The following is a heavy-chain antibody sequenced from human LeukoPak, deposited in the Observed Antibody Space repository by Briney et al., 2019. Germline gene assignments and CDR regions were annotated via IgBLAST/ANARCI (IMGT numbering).Heavy chain of an antibody. CDR3: ARGIKNYYDSSGYGY. Sequence: SETLSLTCTVSGGSISSSSYYWGWIRQPPGKGLEWIGSIYYSGSTYYNPSLKSRVTISVDTSKNQFSLKLSSVTAADTAVYYCARGIKNYYDSSGYGYWGQGTLVTVSS. CDR1: GGSISSSSYY. CDR2: IYYSGST. D-gene: IGHD3-22*01. V-gene: IGHV4-39*07. J-gene: IGHJ4*02.